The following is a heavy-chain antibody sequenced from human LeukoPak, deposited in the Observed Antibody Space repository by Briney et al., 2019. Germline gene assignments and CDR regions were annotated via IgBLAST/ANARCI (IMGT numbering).Heavy chain of an antibody. CDR1: GFTFSRFW. J-gene: IGHJ6*02. D-gene: IGHD3-10*01. CDR2: VNQGESGK. CDR3: AREARGAIALYYYGMDV. V-gene: IGHV3-7*03. Sequence: SGGSLRLSCAASGFTFSRFWMSWVRQAPGMGLEWVANVNQGESGKSYVDSVKGRFAISRDNAKNSLFLQMNSLRVEDTAVYYCAREARGAIALYYYGMDVWGQGTTVTVSS.